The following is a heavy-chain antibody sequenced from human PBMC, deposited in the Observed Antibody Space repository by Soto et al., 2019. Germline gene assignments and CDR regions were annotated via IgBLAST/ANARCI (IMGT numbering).Heavy chain of an antibody. CDR1: GGTFSSHT. Sequence: SVKVSCKASGGTFSSHTFTWVRQAPGQGLEWVGRIIPILGIENYEQKLQGRVTITTDKSTSTAYMELSSLRSDDTAVYYCARDRALLRFLEWLPDYYYYVMDVWGQGTTVTVSS. J-gene: IGHJ6*02. CDR3: ARDRALLRFLEWLPDYYYYVMDV. CDR2: IIPILGIE. V-gene: IGHV1-69*04. D-gene: IGHD3-3*01.